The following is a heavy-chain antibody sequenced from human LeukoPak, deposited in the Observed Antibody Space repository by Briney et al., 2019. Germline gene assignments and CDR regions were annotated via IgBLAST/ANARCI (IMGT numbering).Heavy chain of an antibody. D-gene: IGHD6-6*01. J-gene: IGHJ5*02. CDR3: AKGSSSPLDP. CDR1: GFTFSSYA. Sequence: GESLRLSCAASGFTFSSYAMSWVRRAPGQGLEWVSGISGRGGSTYYADSVKGRFTISRDNSKDTLYLQMNSLRAEDTAVYFCAKGSSSPLDPWGQGTLVTVSS. V-gene: IGHV3-23*01. CDR2: ISGRGGST.